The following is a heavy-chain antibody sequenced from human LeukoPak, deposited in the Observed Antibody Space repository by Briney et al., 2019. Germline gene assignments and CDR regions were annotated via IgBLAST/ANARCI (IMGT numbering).Heavy chain of an antibody. J-gene: IGHJ4*02. CDR1: LDSTTSNF. CDR3: AREILGGFNPGAY. CDR2: IHRSGSP. Sequence: PSETRSLTCTVSLDSTTSNFWSWVRQPPGKGLEWIGEIHRSGSPNYNPSLQSRVTISIDRSRNQIVLELSSVTAADTAVYYCAREILGGFNPGAYWGQGTLVTVSS. V-gene: IGHV4-4*02. D-gene: IGHD1-14*01.